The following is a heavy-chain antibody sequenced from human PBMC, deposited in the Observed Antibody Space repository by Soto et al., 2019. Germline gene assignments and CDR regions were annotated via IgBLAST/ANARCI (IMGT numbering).Heavy chain of an antibody. CDR1: GFTFSGFS. CDR2: ISSTSSNI. V-gene: IGHV3-21*01. J-gene: IGHJ6*02. Sequence: EVSLVESGGGLVKPGGSLRLSCAASGFTFSGFSMNWVRQAPGKGLEWVSSISSTSSNIYHADSLKGRFTISRDNAQNSLYLQMNSLRAEDTAVYYCARSPPWTPLFRGGMGVWGQGTTVIVAS. D-gene: IGHD5-12*01. CDR3: ARSPPWTPLFRGGMGV.